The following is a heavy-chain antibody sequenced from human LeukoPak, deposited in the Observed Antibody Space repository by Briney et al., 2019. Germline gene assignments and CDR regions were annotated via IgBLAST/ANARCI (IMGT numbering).Heavy chain of an antibody. J-gene: IGHJ4*02. CDR1: GFTFSSYS. CDR3: ARVSGQWYYYDR. CDR2: ISSSSSYI. D-gene: IGHD3-22*01. V-gene: IGHV3-21*01. Sequence: GGSLRLSCAASGFTFSSYSMNWVRQAPGKGLEWVSFISSSSSYIYYADSVKGRFTISRDNAKNSLYLQMNSLRAEDTAVYYCARVSGQWYYYDRWGQGTLVTVSS.